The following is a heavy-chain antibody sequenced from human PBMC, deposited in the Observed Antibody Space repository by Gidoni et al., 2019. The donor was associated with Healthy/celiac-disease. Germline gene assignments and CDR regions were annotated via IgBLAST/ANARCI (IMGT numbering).Heavy chain of an antibody. J-gene: IGHJ6*02. V-gene: IGHV2-70*01. CDR3: APIIGKLLPDYLYFRFDL. D-gene: IGHD2-21*01. Sequence: QVTLRESGPALVKPTQTLTLTCTFSGFSLSTSGMCVSWTRQPPGKALEWLALIDWDDDKYYSTSLKTRLTIFQEPPQNQVVLTMTNIDPVDPATYYCAPIIGKLLPDYLYFRFDLLGQGTTVTVSS. CDR1: GFSLSTSGMC. CDR2: IDWDDDK.